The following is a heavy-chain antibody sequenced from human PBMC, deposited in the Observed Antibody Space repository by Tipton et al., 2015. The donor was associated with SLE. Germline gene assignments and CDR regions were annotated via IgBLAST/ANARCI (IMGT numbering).Heavy chain of an antibody. CDR2: LYHTGTS. D-gene: IGHD1-26*01. V-gene: IGHV4-59*11. Sequence: LRLSCTVSGVSLSTHYWSLIRKPPGKRLEWIGSLYHTGTSGYNPSLKSRVTISVDTSKRQFPLRLSSVTAADTAVYYCARRIPSWYSGSYFDYWGQGTLVTVSS. CDR3: ARRIPSWYSGSYFDY. J-gene: IGHJ4*02. CDR1: GVSLSTHY.